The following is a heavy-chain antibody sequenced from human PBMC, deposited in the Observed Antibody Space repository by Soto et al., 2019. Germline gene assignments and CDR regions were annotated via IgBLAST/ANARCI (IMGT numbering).Heavy chain of an antibody. CDR1: GGTFSSYA. J-gene: IGHJ4*02. CDR2: IILIFGTA. Sequence: QVQLVQSGAEVKKPGSSVKVSCKASGGTFSSYAISWVRQAPGQGLEWMGGIILIFGTANYAQKFQGRVTITADESTSTAYMELSSLRSEDTAVYYCARSPPPLGGAETYYFDYWGQGTLVTVSS. D-gene: IGHD2-21*01. CDR3: ARSPPPLGGAETYYFDY. V-gene: IGHV1-69*01.